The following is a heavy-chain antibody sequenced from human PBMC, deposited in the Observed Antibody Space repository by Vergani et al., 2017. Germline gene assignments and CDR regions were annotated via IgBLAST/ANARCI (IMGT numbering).Heavy chain of an antibody. D-gene: IGHD5-12*01. CDR1: GFTFSSYS. Sequence: EVQLVESGGGLVKPGGSLRLSCAASGFTFSSYSMNWVSQAPGKGLEWVSSISSSSSYIYYADSVKGRFTISRDNAKNSLYLQMNSLRAEDTAVYYCARGFRGATSSYYYGMDVWGQGTTVTVSS. V-gene: IGHV3-21*01. J-gene: IGHJ6*02. CDR3: ARGFRGATSSYYYGMDV. CDR2: ISSSSSYI.